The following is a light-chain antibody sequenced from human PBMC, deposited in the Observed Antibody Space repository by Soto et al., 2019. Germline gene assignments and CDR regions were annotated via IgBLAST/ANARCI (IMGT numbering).Light chain of an antibody. CDR3: QQYGSSGT. Sequence: EIVLTQSPGTLSLPPGERATLSCRASQSVSNNYLAWYQQKPGQAPRLLIYGASSRATGIPDRFSGSGSGTDFTLTISRLEPEDFAVYYCQQYGSSGTFGQGTKVDIK. CDR1: QSVSNNY. V-gene: IGKV3-20*01. J-gene: IGKJ1*01. CDR2: GAS.